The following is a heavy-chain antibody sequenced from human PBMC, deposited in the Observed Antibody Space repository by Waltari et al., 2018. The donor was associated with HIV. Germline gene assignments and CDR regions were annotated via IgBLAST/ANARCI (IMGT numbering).Heavy chain of an antibody. J-gene: IGHJ6*02. Sequence: QLVESGGGLVQPGVSLRLSCAASGFSFSRHWMSWVRQAPGKRREGGWNIKEDESQRNYVYSMKSPITVIRAKAKTSVYLEVKSLRVGDTGLYLCAREEDFATIFKNYYNGMDVWGQGTSVT. V-gene: IGHV3-7*01. CDR2: IKEDESQR. CDR3: AREEDFATIFKNYYNGMDV. CDR1: GFSFSRHW. D-gene: IGHD3-3*02.